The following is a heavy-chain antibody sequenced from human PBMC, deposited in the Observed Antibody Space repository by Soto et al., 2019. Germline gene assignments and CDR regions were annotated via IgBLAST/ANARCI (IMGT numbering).Heavy chain of an antibody. V-gene: IGHV1-69*01. J-gene: IGHJ4*02. Sequence: QEQLVQSGAEVKKHGSSVKVSCKASGGIFSSYAISWVRQAPGQGLERLGGIIPIFGTANYAQKFQGRVTITADESTNTAYMDLSSLKSEDTAIYYCARGGSGYVWFNEFWGQGTLVTVSS. D-gene: IGHD3-22*01. CDR3: ARGGSGYVWFNEF. CDR2: IIPIFGTA. CDR1: GGIFSSYA.